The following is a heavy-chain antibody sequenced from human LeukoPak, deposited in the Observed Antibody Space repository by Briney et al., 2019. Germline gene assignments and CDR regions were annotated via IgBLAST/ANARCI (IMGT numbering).Heavy chain of an antibody. J-gene: IGHJ3*01. CDR3: ARLLDNDISGDPDTFDV. V-gene: IGHV4-59*11. CDR1: GGSLSGHY. D-gene: IGHD3-22*01. Sequence: SETLSLTCTVSGGSLSGHYWSWIRQPPGKRLEWIGYVSYTGRTKYNPSLQSRVTISIDTSKSQFSLKLTSVTSADTAAYSSARLLDNDISGDPDTFDVWGQGTTVIVSS. CDR2: VSYTGRT.